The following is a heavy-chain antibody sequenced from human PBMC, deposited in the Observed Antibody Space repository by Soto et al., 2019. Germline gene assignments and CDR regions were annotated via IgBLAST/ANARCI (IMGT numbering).Heavy chain of an antibody. J-gene: IGHJ6*02. CDR3: ARGDGAGVEIYFYSGMDV. Sequence: ASVKVSCKASGGTFSSDAINWVRQAPGQGLEWMGGVIPIFGTTNFAQKFQGRVTISADKSTRTAYMELSSLRAEDTAVYYCARGDGAGVEIYFYSGMDVWGQGTTVTVSS. CDR2: VIPIFGTT. CDR1: GGTFSSDA. D-gene: IGHD2-21*01. V-gene: IGHV1-69*06.